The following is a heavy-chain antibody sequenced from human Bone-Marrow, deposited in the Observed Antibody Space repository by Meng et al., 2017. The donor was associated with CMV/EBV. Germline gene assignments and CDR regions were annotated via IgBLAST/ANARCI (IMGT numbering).Heavy chain of an antibody. CDR2: ISAYNSNT. CDR3: ARENWAGSSSWYGVDPTINYGMDV. Sequence: ASVKVSCKASGYTFTSYGISWVRQAPGQGLEWMGWISAYNSNTNYAQKLQGRVTMTTDTSTSTAYMELRSLRSDDTAVYYCARENWAGSSSWYGVDPTINYGMDVWGQGTTVTVSS. CDR1: GYTFTSYG. J-gene: IGHJ6*02. V-gene: IGHV1-18*01. D-gene: IGHD6-13*01.